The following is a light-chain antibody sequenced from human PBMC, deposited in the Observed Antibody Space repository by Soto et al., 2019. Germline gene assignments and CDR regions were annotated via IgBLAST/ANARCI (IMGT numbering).Light chain of an antibody. J-gene: IGKJ1*01. V-gene: IGKV1-5*03. CDR1: QSIDSW. Sequence: DIQMTQSPSTLSASVGDRVTITCRASQSIDSWLAWYQQKPGKAPNLLFYKASSLESGVPSRFSGSGSGTEFTLTISSLQPDDVATYYCQQYNSYSSGTFGQGTKVDIK. CDR3: QQYNSYSSGT. CDR2: KAS.